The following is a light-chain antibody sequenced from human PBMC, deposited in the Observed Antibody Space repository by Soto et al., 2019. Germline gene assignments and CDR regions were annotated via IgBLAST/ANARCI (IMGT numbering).Light chain of an antibody. CDR2: DVS. V-gene: IGLV2-14*03. CDR3: NSFTTSSTLV. CDR1: SSDVGAYNY. J-gene: IGLJ2*01. Sequence: QSALTQPASVSGSPGQSITISCTGTSSDVGAYNYVSWYQHHPGKAPKLMIYDVSNRPSGVSNRFSGSKSGNTASLTISGLQAEDEADYYCNSFTTSSTLVFGGGTKL.